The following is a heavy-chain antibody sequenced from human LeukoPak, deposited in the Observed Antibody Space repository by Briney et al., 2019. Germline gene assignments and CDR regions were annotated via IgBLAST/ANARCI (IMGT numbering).Heavy chain of an antibody. CDR3: AREAAAGYNFDY. CDR2: IIPIFGTA. J-gene: IGHJ4*02. CDR1: GGTFSSYA. Sequence: ASVKVSCKASGGTFSSYAISWVRQAPGQGLEWMGGIIPIFGTANYAQRFQGRVTITTDESTSTAYMELSSLRSEDTAVYYCAREAAAGYNFDYWGQGTLVTVSS. D-gene: IGHD6-13*01. V-gene: IGHV1-69*05.